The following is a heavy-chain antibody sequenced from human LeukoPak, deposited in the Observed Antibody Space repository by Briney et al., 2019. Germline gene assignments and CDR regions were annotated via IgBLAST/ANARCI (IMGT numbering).Heavy chain of an antibody. D-gene: IGHD2-15*01. V-gene: IGHV3-48*03. CDR2: ISSSGSSI. CDR3: ARQISRYCSGGSCYSGWEFYFDY. Sequence: GGSLRLSCAASGFTFSSYEMNWVRQAPGKGLEWVSYISSSGSSIHYADSVKGRFTISRDNAKNSLYLQMNRLRAEDTAVYHCARQISRYCSGGSCYSGWEFYFDYWGQGTPVTVSS. J-gene: IGHJ4*02. CDR1: GFTFSSYE.